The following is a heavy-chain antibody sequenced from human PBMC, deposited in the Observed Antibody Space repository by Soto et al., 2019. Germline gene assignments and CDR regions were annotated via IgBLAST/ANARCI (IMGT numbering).Heavy chain of an antibody. J-gene: IGHJ4*02. Sequence: QVQLVESGGGVVQPGRSLRLSCAASGFTFSTYAMHWVRQAPGKGLAWVAIISYHGSNKYYADSVKGRFTISKDDPNNTLYLQMNRLRPEDTAVYYCARDLPQYCSAGSCYPDSWGQGTLVTVPS. V-gene: IGHV3-30-3*01. CDR1: GFTFSTYA. CDR2: ISYHGSNK. D-gene: IGHD2-15*01. CDR3: ARDLPQYCSAGSCYPDS.